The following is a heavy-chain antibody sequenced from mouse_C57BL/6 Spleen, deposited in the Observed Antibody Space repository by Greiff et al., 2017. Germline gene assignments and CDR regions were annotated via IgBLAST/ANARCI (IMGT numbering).Heavy chain of an antibody. Sequence: VQLQQSGPGLVAPSQSLSITCTVSGFSLTSYAISWVRQPPGKGLEWLGVIWTGGGTNYNSALKSRLSISNYNSKSQVFLKMNSLQTEDTASDYCARKFRGYDGWFAYWGQGTLVTVSA. D-gene: IGHD2-2*01. CDR1: GFSLTSYA. CDR3: ARKFRGYDGWFAY. J-gene: IGHJ3*01. V-gene: IGHV2-9-1*01. CDR2: IWTGGGT.